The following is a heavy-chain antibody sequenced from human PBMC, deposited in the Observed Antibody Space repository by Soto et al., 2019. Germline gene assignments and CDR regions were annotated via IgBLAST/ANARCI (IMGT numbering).Heavy chain of an antibody. J-gene: IGHJ3*02. CDR1: GDSVSSNSAA. V-gene: IGHV6-1*01. Sequence: SQTLSLTCAISGDSVSSNSAAWNWIRQSPSRGLEWLGRTDYRSKWYNDYAVSVQSRITINPDTSKNQFSLQLNSVTPEATAVYSCARETLTGDAFDIWGQGTMVTVSS. CDR2: TDYRSKWYN. CDR3: ARETLTGDAFDI. D-gene: IGHD7-27*01.